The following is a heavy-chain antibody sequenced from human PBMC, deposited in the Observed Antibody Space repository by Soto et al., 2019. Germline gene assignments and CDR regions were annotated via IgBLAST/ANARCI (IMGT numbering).Heavy chain of an antibody. CDR1: GGSVSSGSYY. V-gene: IGHV4-61*01. J-gene: IGHJ5*02. CDR3: ARGQLGYCSGGSCYSSWFDP. CDR2: IYYSGST. Sequence: QVQLQESGPGLVKPSETLSLTCTVSGGSVSSGSYYWSWIRQPPGKGLEWIGYIYYSGSTNYNPSFKGRVTISVDTSKNQFSLKLSSVTAADTAVYYCARGQLGYCSGGSCYSSWFDPWGQGTLVTVSS. D-gene: IGHD2-15*01.